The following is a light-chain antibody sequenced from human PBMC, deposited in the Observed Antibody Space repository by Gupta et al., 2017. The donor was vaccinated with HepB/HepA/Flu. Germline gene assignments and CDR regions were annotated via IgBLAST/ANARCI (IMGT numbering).Light chain of an antibody. CDR2: DGT. V-gene: IGLV2-23*03. CDR1: SLFFGTYNL. J-gene: IGLJ2*01. CDR3: CSYAGSTTFDVV. Sequence: QSALTQPASVSGSPGQAITIPCSRASLFFGTYNLVSWYQQHPGKAPKLLIYDGTKRPSGVSNRFSGSKSGYTASWTISGLQTEDEADYFCCSYAGSTTFDVVFGGGTKLTVL.